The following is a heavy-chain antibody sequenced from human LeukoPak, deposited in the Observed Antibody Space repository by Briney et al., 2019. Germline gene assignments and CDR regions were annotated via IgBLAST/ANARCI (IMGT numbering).Heavy chain of an antibody. CDR3: AKEEDSGYDAFDI. CDR2: INSDGSST. V-gene: IGHV3-74*01. Sequence: PGGSLRLSCAASGFTFSSYWMHWVRQAPGKGLVWVSRINSDGSSTSYADSVKGRFTISRDNAKNTLYLQMNSLRAEDTAVYYCAKEEDSGYDAFDIWGQGTMVTVSS. CDR1: GFTFSSYW. J-gene: IGHJ3*02. D-gene: IGHD5-12*01.